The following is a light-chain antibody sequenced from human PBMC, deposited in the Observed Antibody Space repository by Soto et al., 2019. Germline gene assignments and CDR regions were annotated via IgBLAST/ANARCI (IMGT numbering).Light chain of an antibody. CDR3: HQNGSALS. Sequence: EIVMPQVPSTLSFSPVEIATLSCRASQSVISNFAWYQQKARQAPRLVVYSAPSRATCILARFSGSRSVTEITLTLSSLQSENFAVYYCHQNGSALSFGQGTKVDIK. J-gene: IGKJ1*01. CDR1: QSVISN. V-gene: IGKV3-15*01. CDR2: SAP.